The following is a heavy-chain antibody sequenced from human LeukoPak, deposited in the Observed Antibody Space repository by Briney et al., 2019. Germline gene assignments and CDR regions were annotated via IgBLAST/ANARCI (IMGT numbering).Heavy chain of an antibody. CDR1: GGTFSSHA. D-gene: IGHD3-9*01. CDR2: IIPIFGTA. J-gene: IGHJ4*02. Sequence: GASVKVSCKASGGTFSSHAISWVRQAPGQGLEWMGGIIPIFGTANYAQKFQGRVTITADESTSTAYMELSSLRSEDTAVYYCASGVYDILTGYDYWGQGTLVTVSS. CDR3: ASGVYDILTGYDY. V-gene: IGHV1-69*13.